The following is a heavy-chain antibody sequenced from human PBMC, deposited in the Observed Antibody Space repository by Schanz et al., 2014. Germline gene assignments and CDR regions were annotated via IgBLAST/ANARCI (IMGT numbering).Heavy chain of an antibody. CDR1: GYTFISYG. CDR2: ISGSNGNT. Sequence: QVQLVQSGAEVRKPGASVLVSCKASGYTFISYGISWVRQAPGQGLEWLGWISGSNGNTNYTQKFQGRFTMTIDPYTSTAYMELRNLRSDDTSGYYCARGYGDSPTDFWGQGTLVTVSS. D-gene: IGHD4-17*01. V-gene: IGHV1-18*01. CDR3: ARGYGDSPTDF. J-gene: IGHJ4*02.